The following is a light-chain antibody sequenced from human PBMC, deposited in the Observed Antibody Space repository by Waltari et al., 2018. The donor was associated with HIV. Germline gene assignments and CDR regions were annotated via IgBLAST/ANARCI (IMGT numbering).Light chain of an antibody. CDR3: GSYAGSYTGV. Sequence: QSALTQPRSVSGSPGQSVTMSCAGTSNDVGGYNYVSWYPQHPGKAPKLMFYVCTKLTSVVPVRFSGSKSGNTASLTISGLQAYDEADYYCGSYAGSYTGVFGTGTKVTVL. V-gene: IGLV2-11*01. CDR1: SNDVGGYNY. CDR2: VCT. J-gene: IGLJ1*01.